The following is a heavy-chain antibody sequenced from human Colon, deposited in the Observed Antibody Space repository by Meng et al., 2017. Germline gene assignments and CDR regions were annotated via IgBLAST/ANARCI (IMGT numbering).Heavy chain of an antibody. CDR1: SGSFSSSNW. CDR2: IYHSGNT. CDR3: ARSVRLGVAGKSGAY. D-gene: IGHD6-19*01. Sequence: QVQGQEPGPGLGKPSGTLSLTCTVSSGSFSSSNWWTWVRQPPGKGLEWIGEIYHSGNTNYNPSLKSRVTISVDKSKNQFSLKLNSVTAADTALYYCARSVRLGVAGKSGAYWGQGTLVTVSS. V-gene: IGHV4-4*02. J-gene: IGHJ4*02.